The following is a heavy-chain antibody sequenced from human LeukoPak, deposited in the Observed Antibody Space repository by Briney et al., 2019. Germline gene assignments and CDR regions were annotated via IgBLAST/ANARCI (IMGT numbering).Heavy chain of an antibody. CDR3: ARDAPQLGFDP. Sequence: QTGGSLRLSCAASGFTVSSNYMSWVRQAPGKGLEWVSVIYGGGSTYYADSVKGRFTISRDNSKNTLYLQMNSLRAEDTAVYYCARDAPQLGFDPWGQGTLVTVSS. D-gene: IGHD1-1*01. CDR1: GFTVSSNY. CDR2: IYGGGST. J-gene: IGHJ5*02. V-gene: IGHV3-53*01.